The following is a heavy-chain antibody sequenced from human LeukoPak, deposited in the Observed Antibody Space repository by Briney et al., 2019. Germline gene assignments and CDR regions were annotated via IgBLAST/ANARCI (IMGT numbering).Heavy chain of an antibody. CDR1: GFTFSSHG. D-gene: IGHD5-18*01. J-gene: IGHJ6*02. Sequence: PGGSLILSCAASGFTFSSHGMHWVRQAPGKGLEWVAVISYDGSDKYYADSVKGRFTISRDNSKNTVYLQMNSLRVEDTAMYYCAKRRTVDTAMVTHYYGMDVWGQGTTVTVSS. V-gene: IGHV3-30*18. CDR2: ISYDGSDK. CDR3: AKRRTVDTAMVTHYYGMDV.